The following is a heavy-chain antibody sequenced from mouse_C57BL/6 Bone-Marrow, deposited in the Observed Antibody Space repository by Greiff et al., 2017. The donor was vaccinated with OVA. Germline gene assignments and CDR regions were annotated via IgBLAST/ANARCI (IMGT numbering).Heavy chain of an antibody. Sequence: EVQLQQSGPELVKPGASVKMSCKASGYTFTDYNMHWVKQSHGKSLEWIGYINPNNGGNSYNQKFKGKATLTVNKSSSTAYMELRSLTSEDSAVYYCARTRRTYYSNYGGFAYWGQGTLVTVSA. CDR3: ARTRRTYYSNYGGFAY. CDR1: GYTFTDYN. J-gene: IGHJ3*01. CDR2: INPNNGGN. D-gene: IGHD2-5*01. V-gene: IGHV1-22*01.